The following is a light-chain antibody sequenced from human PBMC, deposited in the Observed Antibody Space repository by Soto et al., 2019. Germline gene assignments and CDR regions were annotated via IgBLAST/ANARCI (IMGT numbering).Light chain of an antibody. V-gene: IGKV4-1*01. J-gene: IGKJ4*01. CDR2: WAS. CDR1: QSVLYSSNNRNY. Sequence: DIVMTQSPVSLAVSLGERATINCKSSQSVLYSSNNRNYLAWFQQKPGHPPKLLIYWASTRESGVPDRFSGRGSGTDFPLTISSLQAEDVAVSCCRQCYGTPLTFGGGTKVQIK. CDR3: RQCYGTPLT.